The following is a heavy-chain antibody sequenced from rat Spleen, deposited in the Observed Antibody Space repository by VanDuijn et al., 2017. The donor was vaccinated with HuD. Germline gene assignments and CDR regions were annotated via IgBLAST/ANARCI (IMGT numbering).Heavy chain of an antibody. CDR1: GFTFSSFA. J-gene: IGHJ1*01. CDR2: ITSGGSNT. D-gene: IGHD1-10*01. Sequence: CAASGFTFSSFAMAWVRQAPKKGLEWVATITSGGSNTYYPDSVKGRFTISRDNAKSTLYLQMDSLRSEDTATYYCAKDNNYYWYFDFWGPGTMVTVSS. V-gene: IGHV5-46*01. CDR3: AKDNNYYWYFDF.